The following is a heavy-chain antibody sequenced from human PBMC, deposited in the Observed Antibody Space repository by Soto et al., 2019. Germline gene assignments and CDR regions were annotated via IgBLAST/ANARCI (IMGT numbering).Heavy chain of an antibody. CDR2: IYFDGITT. J-gene: IGHJ4*02. D-gene: IGHD1-26*01. CDR3: ARGGAMGVDY. Sequence: GGSLRLSCTASGFTFNTHWMHWVRQAPGKGLVWVSRIYFDGITTNYADSVKGRLTVYRDNAKNTVYLHVNTLRDEDTAVYYCARGGAMGVDYWGQGTLVTVSS. V-gene: IGHV3-74*01. CDR1: GFTFNTHW.